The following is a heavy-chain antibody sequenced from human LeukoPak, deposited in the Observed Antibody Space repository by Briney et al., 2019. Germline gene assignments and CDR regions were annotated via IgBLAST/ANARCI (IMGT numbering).Heavy chain of an antibody. J-gene: IGHJ4*02. V-gene: IGHV4-34*01. CDR1: GGSFSGYY. D-gene: IGHD4-17*01. CDR2: INHSGST. Sequence: SETLSLTCAVYGGSFSGYYWSWIRQPPGKGLEWIGEINHSGSTNYNPSLKSRVTISVDTSKNQFSLKLSSVTAADTAVYYCARLFFHGDYDYWGQGTLVTVSS. CDR3: ARLFFHGDYDY.